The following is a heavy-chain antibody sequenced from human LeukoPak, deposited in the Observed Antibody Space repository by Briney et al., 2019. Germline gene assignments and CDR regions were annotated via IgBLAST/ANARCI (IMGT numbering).Heavy chain of an antibody. CDR3: ARGLDSGYDL. V-gene: IGHV1-2*02. Sequence: ASVKVSCKASGGTFSSYAISWVGQAPGQGLEWMGWINPNSGGTNYAQKFQGRVTMTRDTSISTAYMELSRLRSDDTAVYYCARGLDSGYDLWGQGTLVTVSS. CDR1: GGTFSSYA. CDR2: INPNSGGT. J-gene: IGHJ4*02. D-gene: IGHD5-12*01.